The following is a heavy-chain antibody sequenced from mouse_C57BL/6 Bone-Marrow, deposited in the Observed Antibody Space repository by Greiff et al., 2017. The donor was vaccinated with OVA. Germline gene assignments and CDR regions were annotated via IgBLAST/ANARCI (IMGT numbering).Heavy chain of an antibody. J-gene: IGHJ3*01. CDR1: GFTFSSYG. CDR3: ARHGGYYGSYEGWFAY. D-gene: IGHD2-1*01. Sequence: EVKLVESGGDLVKPGASLKLSCAASGFTFSSYGMSWVRQTPDKRLEWVATISSGGSYTSYPDSVKGRFTFSRDNAKNTRYLQMSSLKSEDTSMYYGARHGGYYGSYEGWFAYWGQGTLVTVSA. V-gene: IGHV5-6*01. CDR2: ISSGGSYT.